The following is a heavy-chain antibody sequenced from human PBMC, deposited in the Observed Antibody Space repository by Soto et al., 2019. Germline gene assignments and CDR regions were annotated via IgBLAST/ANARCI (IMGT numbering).Heavy chain of an antibody. D-gene: IGHD5-18*01. CDR1: GYTFTSYA. V-gene: IGHV1-3*01. J-gene: IGHJ4*02. CDR3: ARESGYSYGEIDY. CDR2: INADNGKT. Sequence: ASVKVSCKASGYTFTSYAMHWVRQAPGQRLEWMGWINADNGKTKYAQKLQGRVTITTDTSTSTAYMELRSLRSDDTAVYYCARESGYSYGEIDYWGQGTLVTVSS.